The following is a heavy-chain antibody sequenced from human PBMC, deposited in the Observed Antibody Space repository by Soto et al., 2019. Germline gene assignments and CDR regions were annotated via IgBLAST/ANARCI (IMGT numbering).Heavy chain of an antibody. J-gene: IGHJ6*02. V-gene: IGHV1-24*01. D-gene: IGHD3-9*01. Sequence: VKVSCKVSGYTLTELSMHWVRQTRGKGLEWMGGFDPEDGETIYAQKFQGRVTMTEDTSTDTAYMELSSLRSEDTAVYYCATGYYDLLTVIEGYYYYGMDVWGQGTTVTVS. CDR2: FDPEDGET. CDR3: ATGYYDLLTVIEGYYYYGMDV. CDR1: GYTLTELS.